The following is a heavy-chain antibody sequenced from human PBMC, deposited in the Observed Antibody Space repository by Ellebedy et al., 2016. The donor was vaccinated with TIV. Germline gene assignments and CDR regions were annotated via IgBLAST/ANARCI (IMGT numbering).Heavy chain of an antibody. Sequence: SETLSLTXTVSGGSISSYYWSWIRQPAGKGLEWIGRIYTSGSTNYNPSLKSRVTISVDTSKNQFSLKLSSVTAADTAVYYCARDGDDYYYYGMDVWGQGTTVTVSS. CDR1: GGSISSYY. D-gene: IGHD7-27*01. V-gene: IGHV4-4*07. CDR2: IYTSGST. CDR3: ARDGDDYYYYGMDV. J-gene: IGHJ6*02.